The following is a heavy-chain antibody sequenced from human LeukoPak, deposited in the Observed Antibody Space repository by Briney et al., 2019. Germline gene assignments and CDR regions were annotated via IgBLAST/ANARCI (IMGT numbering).Heavy chain of an antibody. D-gene: IGHD6-13*01. CDR1: GFTFSSYE. J-gene: IGHJ5*02. CDR3: ARSTGYIAAAGFVWFDP. V-gene: IGHV3-48*03. CDR2: ISSSGSTI. Sequence: GGSLRLSCAASGFTFSSYEMNWVRQAPGKGLEWVSYISSSGSTIYYADSVKGRFTISRDNAKNSLYLQMNSLRAEDTAVYYCARSTGYIAAAGFVWFDPWGQGTLVTVSS.